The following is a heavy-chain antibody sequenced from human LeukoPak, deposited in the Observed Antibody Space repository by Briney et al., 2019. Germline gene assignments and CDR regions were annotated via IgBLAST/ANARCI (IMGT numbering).Heavy chain of an antibody. D-gene: IGHD1-26*01. CDR1: GYTFTGYY. V-gene: IGHV1-8*02. J-gene: IGHJ4*02. CDR3: ARISGSSDY. CDR2: MNPNSGNT. Sequence: ASVKVSCKASGYTFTGYYMHWVRQAPGQGLEWMGWMNPNSGNTGYAQKFQGRVTMTRNTSISTAYMELSSLRSEDTAVYYCARISGSSDYWGQGTLVTVSP.